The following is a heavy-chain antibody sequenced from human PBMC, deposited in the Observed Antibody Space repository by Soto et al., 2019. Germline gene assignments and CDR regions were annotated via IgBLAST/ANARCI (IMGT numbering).Heavy chain of an antibody. Sequence: PGESLKISCAASGFTFRSYWMSWVRQGPGKGPEWVANIKQDGSEKYYVDSVKGRFTISRDNAKNSLYLQMTSLRAEDTAVYHCAKSLSAIPGDSWGQGTLVTVSS. CDR2: IKQDGSEK. J-gene: IGHJ4*02. D-gene: IGHD2-2*01. CDR1: GFTFRSYW. V-gene: IGHV3-7*05. CDR3: AKSLSAIPGDS.